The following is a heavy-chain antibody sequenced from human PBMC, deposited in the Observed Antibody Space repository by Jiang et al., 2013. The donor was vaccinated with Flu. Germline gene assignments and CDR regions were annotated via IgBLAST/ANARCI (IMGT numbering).Heavy chain of an antibody. CDR3: ARGRHIVVATATRNPNWFDP. CDR2: INHSGST. V-gene: IGHV4-34*01. Sequence: LLKPSETLSLTCAVYGGSFSGYYWSWIRQPPGKGLEWIGEINHSGSTNYNPSLKSRVTISVDTSKNQFSLKLSSVTAADTAVYYCARGRHIVVATATRNPNWFDPWGQGTLVTVSS. D-gene: IGHD2-21*02. CDR1: GGSFSGYY. J-gene: IGHJ5*02.